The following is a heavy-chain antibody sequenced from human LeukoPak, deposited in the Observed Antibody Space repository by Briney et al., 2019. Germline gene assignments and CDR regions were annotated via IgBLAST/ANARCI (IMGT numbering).Heavy chain of an antibody. CDR1: GGSISSNSYY. V-gene: IGHV4-39*01. Sequence: SETLSLSCAVSGGSISSNSYYWGWIRQPPGKGLEWIGSIYYSGSTYYNPSLKSRVTISVDTSKNQFSLKLSSVTAADTAVYYCARTRYYYNSRSYGAPYYFDYWGQGTLVTVSS. J-gene: IGHJ4*02. CDR3: ARTRYYYNSRSYGAPYYFDY. CDR2: IYYSGST. D-gene: IGHD3-10*01.